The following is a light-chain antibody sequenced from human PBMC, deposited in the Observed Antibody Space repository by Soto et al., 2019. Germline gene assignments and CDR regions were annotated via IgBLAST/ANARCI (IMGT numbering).Light chain of an antibody. CDR2: AAS. CDR1: QGISTY. CDR3: QQFNSSPWT. V-gene: IGKV1-9*01. J-gene: IGKJ1*01. Sequence: DIQLTQSPSFLSASVGDRVTMTCRASQGISTYLAWYQQKPGKAPKLLIYAASTLQSGVPSRFSGSGSGTEFSLTISSLQPDDFATYYCQQFNSSPWTFGQGTKVDIK.